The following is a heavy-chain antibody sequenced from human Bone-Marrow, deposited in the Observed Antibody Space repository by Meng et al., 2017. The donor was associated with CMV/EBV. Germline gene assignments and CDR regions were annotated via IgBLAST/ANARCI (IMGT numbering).Heavy chain of an antibody. CDR1: GFSFDDYT. J-gene: IGHJ6*02. V-gene: IGHV3-43*01. D-gene: IGHD2-2*01. CDR2: ISWDGDST. Sequence: GEYLKISCAASGFSFDDYTMHWVRQVPGKGLEWVSLISWDGDSTYYADSVKGRFTISRDNSKNSLYLQMNSLRPEDAALYYCAKVISAAINAAGMDVWGQGTTVTVSS. CDR3: AKVISAAINAAGMDV.